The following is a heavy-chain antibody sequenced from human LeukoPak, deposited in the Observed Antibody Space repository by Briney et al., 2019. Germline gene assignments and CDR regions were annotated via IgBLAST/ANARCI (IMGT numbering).Heavy chain of an antibody. J-gene: IGHJ4*02. D-gene: IGHD6-6*01. CDR3: ARLRDSSSDY. Sequence: KHGESLKISCKGSGYSFTSYWIGWVRQMPGKGLEWMGIIYPGDSDARYSPSSQGQVTFSADRSISTAYLQWSSLKASDTAMYYCARLRDSSSDYWGQGTLVTVSS. CDR1: GYSFTSYW. CDR2: IYPGDSDA. V-gene: IGHV5-51*01.